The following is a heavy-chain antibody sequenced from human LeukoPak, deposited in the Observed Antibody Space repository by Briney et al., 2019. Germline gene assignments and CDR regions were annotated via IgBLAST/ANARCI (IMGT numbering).Heavy chain of an antibody. J-gene: IGHJ5*02. CDR3: ARPIPSAGWFDP. V-gene: IGHV4-4*09. CDR2: IYTSGST. D-gene: IGHD6-13*01. Sequence: SETLSLTCTVSGGSISSYYWSWIRQSPGKGLEWIGYIYTSGSTNYNPSLKSRVTISVDTSKNQFSLKLSSVTAADTAVYYCARPIPSAGWFDPWGQGTLVTVSS. CDR1: GGSISSYY.